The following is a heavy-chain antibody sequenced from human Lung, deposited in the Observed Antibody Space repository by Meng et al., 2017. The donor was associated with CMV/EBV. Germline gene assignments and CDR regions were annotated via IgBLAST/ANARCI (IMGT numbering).Heavy chain of an antibody. V-gene: IGHV1-2*02. CDR3: ARDYDSSGAFDP. D-gene: IGHD3-22*01. Sequence: SCKASGSTFTGSEWHWGRQAPGQGLEWMGWINPNSGGTNYAQKFQGRVTMTRDTSISTAYMELSRLRSDDTAVYYCARDYDSSGAFDPWGQGTLVTVSS. CDR2: INPNSGGT. J-gene: IGHJ5*02. CDR1: GSTFTGSE.